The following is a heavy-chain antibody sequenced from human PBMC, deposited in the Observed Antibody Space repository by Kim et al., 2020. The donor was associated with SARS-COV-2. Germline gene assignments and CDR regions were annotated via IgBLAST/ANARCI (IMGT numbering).Heavy chain of an antibody. V-gene: IGHV7-4-1*02. Sequence: ASVKVSCKASGYTFTSYAMNWVRQAPGQGLEWMGWINTNTGNPTYAQGFTGRFVFSLDTSVSTAYLQISSLKAEDTAVYYCARESEEGLGYSYGYFAFDIWGQGTMVTVSS. D-gene: IGHD5-18*01. CDR1: GYTFTSYA. J-gene: IGHJ3*02. CDR2: INTNTGNP. CDR3: ARESEEGLGYSYGYFAFDI.